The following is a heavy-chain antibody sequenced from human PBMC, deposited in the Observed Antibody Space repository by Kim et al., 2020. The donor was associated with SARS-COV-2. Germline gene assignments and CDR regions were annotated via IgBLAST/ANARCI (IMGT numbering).Heavy chain of an antibody. CDR2: ISSSGSTI. CDR1: GFTFSDYY. J-gene: IGHJ4*02. D-gene: IGHD2-21*02. Sequence: GGSLRLSCAASGFTFSDYYMSWIRQAPGKGLEWVSYISSSGSTIYYADSVKGRFTISRDNAKNSLYLQMNSLRAEDTAVYYCARNTYCGGDCYSGQLGYWGQRTLVTVSS. CDR3: ARNTYCGGDCYSGQLGY. V-gene: IGHV3-11*01.